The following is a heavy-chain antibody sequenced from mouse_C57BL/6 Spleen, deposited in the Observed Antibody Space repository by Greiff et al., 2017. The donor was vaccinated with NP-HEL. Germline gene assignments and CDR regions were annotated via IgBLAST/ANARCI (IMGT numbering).Heavy chain of an antibody. D-gene: IGHD1-1*01. CDR1: GYTFTNYW. CDR2: IYPGGGYT. J-gene: IGHJ2*01. V-gene: IGHV1-63*01. CDR3: ARKGTTVEYYFDY. Sequence: QVQLQQSGAELVRPGTSVKMSCKASGYTFTNYWIGWAKQRPGHGLEWIGDIYPGGGYTNYNEKFKGKATLTADKSSSTAYMQFSSLTSEDSAIYYCARKGTTVEYYFDYWGQGTTLTVSS.